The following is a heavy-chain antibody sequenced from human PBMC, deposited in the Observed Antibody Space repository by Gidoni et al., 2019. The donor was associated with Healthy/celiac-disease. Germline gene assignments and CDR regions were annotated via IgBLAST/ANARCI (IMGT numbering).Heavy chain of an antibody. Sequence: RSYGMPWVRQAPGKGLEWVAVISYDGSNKYYADSVKGRFTISRDNSKNTLYLQMNSLRAEDTAVYYCAISLVPPGAFDIWGQGTMVTVSS. CDR3: AISLVPPGAFDI. V-gene: IGHV3-30*03. CDR2: ISYDGSNK. CDR1: RSYG. J-gene: IGHJ3*02.